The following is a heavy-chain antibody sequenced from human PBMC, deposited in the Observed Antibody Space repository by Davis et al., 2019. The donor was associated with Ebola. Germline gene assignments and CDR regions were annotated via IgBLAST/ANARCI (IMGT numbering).Heavy chain of an antibody. CDR1: GGSISSGGYS. CDR3: AKDSGAFVVVPAAFNWFDP. D-gene: IGHD2-2*01. V-gene: IGHV4-30-2*01. J-gene: IGHJ5*02. CDR2: IYHSGST. Sequence: MPSETLSLTCAVSGGSISSGGYSWSWIRQPPGKGLEWIGYIYHSGSTYYNPSLKSRVTLSVDRSNNQFSLKLSSVTAEDTAVYYCAKDSGAFVVVPAAFNWFDPWGQGTLVTVSS.